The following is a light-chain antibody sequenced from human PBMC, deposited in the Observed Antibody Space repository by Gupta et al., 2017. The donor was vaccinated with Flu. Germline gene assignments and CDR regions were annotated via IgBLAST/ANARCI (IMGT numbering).Light chain of an antibody. CDR3: SSYTSSSTWM. V-gene: IGLV2-14*01. CDR1: SSDVGRYNY. Sequence: QSALTQPASVSGSPGQSITISCTGTSSDVGRYNYVSWYQQHPGKAPKLMIYEVSNRPSGVSNRFSGSKSGNTASLTISGRQAEDEADYYCSSYTSSSTWMFGGGTKLTVL. J-gene: IGLJ3*02. CDR2: EVS.